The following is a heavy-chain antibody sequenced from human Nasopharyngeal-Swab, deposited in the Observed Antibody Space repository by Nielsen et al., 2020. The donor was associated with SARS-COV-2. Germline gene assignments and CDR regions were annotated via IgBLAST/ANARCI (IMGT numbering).Heavy chain of an antibody. Sequence: GESLKISCKASGFTLSNYEMNWVRQAPGKGLEWVSSIDSSGNSRYYADSVRGRFSISRDNSKNSLFLQMSSLRAEDTALYYCARLQIIMTPTARTDYWGQGTLVSVSS. J-gene: IGHJ4*02. CDR2: IDSSGNSR. CDR3: ARLQIIMTPTARTDY. CDR1: GFTLSNYE. V-gene: IGHV3-48*03. D-gene: IGHD3-10*01.